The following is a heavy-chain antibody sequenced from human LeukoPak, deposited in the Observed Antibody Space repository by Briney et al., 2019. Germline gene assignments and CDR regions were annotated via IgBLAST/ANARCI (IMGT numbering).Heavy chain of an antibody. V-gene: IGHV1-2*02. CDR2: SNPNSGGT. CDR3: ARGYCSGGSCYSPSIYGMDV. J-gene: IGHJ6*02. Sequence: ASVKVSCKASGYTFTGYYMHWVRQAPGQGLGWMGWSNPNSGGTNYAQKFQARVTMTRDTSISTAYMELSRLRSDDTAVYYCARGYCSGGSCYSPSIYGMDVWGQGTTVTVSS. D-gene: IGHD2-15*01. CDR1: GYTFTGYY.